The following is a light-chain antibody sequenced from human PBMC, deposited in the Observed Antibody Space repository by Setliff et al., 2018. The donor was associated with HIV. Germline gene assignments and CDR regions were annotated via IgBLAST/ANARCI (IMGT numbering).Light chain of an antibody. CDR2: DVS. CDR1: SSDVGAYNY. V-gene: IGLV2-14*03. CDR3: SSYTTTSTVV. Sequence: QSALTQPASVSGSPGQSITISCTGTSSDVGAYNYVSWYQQHPDKAPKLMIYDVSNRPSGVSNRFSGSKSGNTASLTISGLQAEDEADYYCSSYTTTSTVVFSGGTKVTVL. J-gene: IGLJ2*01.